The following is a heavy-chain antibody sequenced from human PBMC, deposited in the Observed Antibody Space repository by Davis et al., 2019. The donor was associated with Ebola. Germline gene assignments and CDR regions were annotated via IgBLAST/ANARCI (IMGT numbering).Heavy chain of an antibody. J-gene: IGHJ4*02. V-gene: IGHV3-7*01. CDR1: GFTFSNYW. CDR3: AREDGFNTFDY. D-gene: IGHD5-24*01. CDR2: INQAGSVK. Sequence: GESLKISCAASGFTFSNYWMTWVRHAPERGLEWVANINQAGSVKFFGAFIEGRFTISRDNAKNSLYLEADSLRAEDTAVYYCAREDGFNTFDYWGQGTLVTVSS.